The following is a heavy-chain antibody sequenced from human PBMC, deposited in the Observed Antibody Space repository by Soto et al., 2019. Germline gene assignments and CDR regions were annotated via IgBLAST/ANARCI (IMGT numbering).Heavy chain of an antibody. D-gene: IGHD3-10*01. CDR1: GGPIKTGDYY. CDR2: VFYSGAT. V-gene: IGHV4-30-4*01. Sequence: KTSETLSLTCNVSGGPIKTGDYYWNWIRQPPGKGLEWIEYVFYSGATNYSPSLKSRAAISMDTSKNQFSLSLTSVTAADTAVYYCARAGFSYGHLLFWGQGIRVTVSS. CDR3: ARAGFSYGHLLF. J-gene: IGHJ4*02.